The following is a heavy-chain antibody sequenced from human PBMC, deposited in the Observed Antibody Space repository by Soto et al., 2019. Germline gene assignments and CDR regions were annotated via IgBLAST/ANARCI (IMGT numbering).Heavy chain of an antibody. CDR3: ASDNGQWLLSG. J-gene: IGHJ1*01. CDR2: ISTYHGNT. CDR1: GYIFTSLG. Sequence: QVQLVQSGAEVKKPGASVKVSCKASGYIFTSLGISWVRQAPGQGLEWLGRISTYHGNTKYAQKLRGRVTMTTDTAASIGYMELRSLKSDDTAVYYCASDNGQWLLSGWGEGTLVTVSS. D-gene: IGHD6-19*01. V-gene: IGHV1-18*01.